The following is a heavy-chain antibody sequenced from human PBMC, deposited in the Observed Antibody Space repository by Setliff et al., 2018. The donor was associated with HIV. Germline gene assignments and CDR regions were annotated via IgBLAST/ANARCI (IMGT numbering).Heavy chain of an antibody. CDR1: GGTFSGYA. D-gene: IGHD6-6*01. Sequence: ASVKVSCKAPGGTFSGYAFSWVRQAPGQGFEWMGSIRAYNGNTNYAQKFQGRVTMTRDTSTSTVYMELSSLRSEDTAVYYCARDPAPSSSASYFQHWGQGTPVTVSS. CDR3: ARDPAPSSSASYFQH. J-gene: IGHJ1*01. V-gene: IGHV1-18*01. CDR2: IRAYNGNT.